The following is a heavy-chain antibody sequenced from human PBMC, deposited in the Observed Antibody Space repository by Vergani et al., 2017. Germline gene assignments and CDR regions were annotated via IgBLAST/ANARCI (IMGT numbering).Heavy chain of an antibody. V-gene: IGHV3-33*01. CDR3: ARDVRLLYNRFDP. Sequence: QVQLVESGGGVVQPGRSLRLPCAAFGFTFNQYGMHWVRQAPGKGLEWVAVTWYDGNNKQYADSVKGRFTIARDNSKSTMYLQMNSLRDEDTGVYYCARDVRLLYNRFDPWGQGTLVTVSS. CDR2: TWYDGNNK. D-gene: IGHD1-14*01. CDR1: GFTFNQYG. J-gene: IGHJ5*02.